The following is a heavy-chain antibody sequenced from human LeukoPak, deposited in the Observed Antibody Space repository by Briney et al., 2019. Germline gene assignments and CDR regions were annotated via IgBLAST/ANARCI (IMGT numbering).Heavy chain of an antibody. D-gene: IGHD2-2*01. Sequence: PGGSLRLSCAASGFTFSSYGMHWVRQAPGKGLEWVSYISSSGSTIYYADSVKGRFTISRDNAKNSLYLQMNSLRAEDTAVYYCARDPPRVPAAPSEGDYWGQGTLVTVSS. CDR1: GFTFSSYG. V-gene: IGHV3-48*04. J-gene: IGHJ4*02. CDR2: ISSSGSTI. CDR3: ARDPPRVPAAPSEGDY.